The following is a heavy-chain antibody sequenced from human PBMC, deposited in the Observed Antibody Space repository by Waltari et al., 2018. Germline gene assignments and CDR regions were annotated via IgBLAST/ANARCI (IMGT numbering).Heavy chain of an antibody. Sequence: QLQLQESGPGLVKPSETLSLTCTVSRSSIRNNNYYWGWVRQPPGKGLEWIGSFYKSGTTYYNPSLNRRVTISVDTSNNQFSLKLNSVTAADTAVYYCVRGYPDIVATISDYWGQGTLVIVSS. J-gene: IGHJ4*02. CDR1: RSSIRNNNYY. CDR2: FYKSGTT. CDR3: VRGYPDIVATISDY. D-gene: IGHD5-12*01. V-gene: IGHV4-39*07.